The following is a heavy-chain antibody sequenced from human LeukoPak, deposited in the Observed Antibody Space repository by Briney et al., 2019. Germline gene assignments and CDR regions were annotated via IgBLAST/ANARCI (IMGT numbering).Heavy chain of an antibody. CDR2: ISSSSSYI. CDR3: ASFGSSSLGTGDY. CDR1: GFTFSSYS. D-gene: IGHD6-13*01. V-gene: IGHV3-21*01. J-gene: IGHJ4*02. Sequence: PGGSLRLSCAASGFTFSSYSMNWVRQAPGKGLEWVSSISSSSSYIYCADSVKGRFTISRDNARNSLYLQMNSLRAEDTAVYYCASFGSSSLGTGDYWGQGTLVTVSS.